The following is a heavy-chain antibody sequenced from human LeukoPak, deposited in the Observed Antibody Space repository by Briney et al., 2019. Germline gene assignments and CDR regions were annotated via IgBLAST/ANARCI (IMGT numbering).Heavy chain of an antibody. CDR2: ISSDSNTI. CDR1: GFTFSSSS. J-gene: IGHJ4*02. Sequence: AGGSLRLSCAASGFTFSSSSMNWVRQAPGKGLEWVSYISSDSNTIYYADSVKGRFTISRDNARNSLYLQMNSLRDEDTAVYYCSSSWDYWGQGTLVTVSS. V-gene: IGHV3-48*02. CDR3: SSSWDY. D-gene: IGHD6-13*01.